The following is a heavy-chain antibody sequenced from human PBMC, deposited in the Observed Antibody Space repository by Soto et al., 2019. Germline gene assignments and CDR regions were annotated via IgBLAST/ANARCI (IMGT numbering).Heavy chain of an antibody. D-gene: IGHD3-22*01. J-gene: IGHJ5*02. V-gene: IGHV3-23*01. Sequence: GGSLRLSCAASGFTFSSYAMSWVRQAPGKWLEWVSAISGSGGSTYYADSVKGRFTISRDNSKNTLYLQMNSLRAEDTAVYYCAKQGSTMIVPQCWFDPWGQGXLVTVPS. CDR2: ISGSGGST. CDR1: GFTFSSYA. CDR3: AKQGSTMIVPQCWFDP.